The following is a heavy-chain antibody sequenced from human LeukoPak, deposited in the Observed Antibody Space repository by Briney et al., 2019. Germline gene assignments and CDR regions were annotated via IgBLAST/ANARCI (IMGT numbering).Heavy chain of an antibody. CDR3: ARSPAYSSRWSIKYYYFIDV. D-gene: IGHD6-13*01. Sequence: GGSLRLSCAASGFTFSSYGMHWVREAPGKGLEWVAFIRYDGSNKYYGDSVKGRFTISRDNSKNTLYLQMNSLRAEDTAVYYCARSPAYSSRWSIKYYYFIDVGGKGTTVPVSS. CDR2: IRYDGSNK. V-gene: IGHV3-30*02. J-gene: IGHJ6*03. CDR1: GFTFSSYG.